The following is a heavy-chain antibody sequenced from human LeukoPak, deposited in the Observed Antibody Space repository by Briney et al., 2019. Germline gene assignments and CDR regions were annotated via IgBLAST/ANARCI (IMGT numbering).Heavy chain of an antibody. CDR3: ARGPLGNYDSGLMYSDYYYMDV. CDR1: GGSISSSSYY. J-gene: IGHJ6*03. D-gene: IGHD3-22*01. V-gene: IGHV4-39*07. CDR2: IYYSGST. Sequence: SETLSLTCTVSGGSISSSSYYWGWIRQPPGKGLEWIGSIYYSGSTYYNPSLKSRVTISVDTSKNQFSLKLSSVTAADTAVYYCARGPLGNYDSGLMYSDYYYMDVWGKGTTVTVSS.